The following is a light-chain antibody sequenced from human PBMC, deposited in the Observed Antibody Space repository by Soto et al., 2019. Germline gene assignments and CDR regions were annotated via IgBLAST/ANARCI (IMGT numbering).Light chain of an antibody. Sequence: QSALAQPASVSGSPGQSITISCTGSSSDVGSYNLVSWYQQLPGKAPKLVIYEVSARPSGVSNRFSGSKSGNTAYLIISGLQAEDEADYYCCSYTGTSTYVFGTGTKLTVL. CDR2: EVS. J-gene: IGLJ1*01. V-gene: IGLV2-14*02. CDR1: SSDVGSYNL. CDR3: CSYTGTSTYV.